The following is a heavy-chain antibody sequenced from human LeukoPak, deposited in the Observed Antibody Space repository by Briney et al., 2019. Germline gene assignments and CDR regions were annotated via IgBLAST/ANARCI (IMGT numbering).Heavy chain of an antibody. D-gene: IGHD2-21*02. CDR2: IWYDGSNK. CDR3: AKGGHYSWFDP. Sequence: PGGSLRLSCAASGFTFSSYGMHWVRQAPGKGLEWVAVIWYDGSNKHYADSVKGRFTISRDNSKNTVYLQMNSLRVEDTAVYYCAKGGHYSWFDPWGQGTLVTVSS. V-gene: IGHV3-33*06. CDR1: GFTFSSYG. J-gene: IGHJ5*02.